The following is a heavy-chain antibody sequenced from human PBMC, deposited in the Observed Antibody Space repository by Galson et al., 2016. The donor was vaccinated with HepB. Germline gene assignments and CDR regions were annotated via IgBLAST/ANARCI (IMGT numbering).Heavy chain of an antibody. CDR1: GYTFTSYG. CDR3: ARVRRGGGSFFDY. D-gene: IGHD2-15*01. Sequence: SVKVSCKASGYTFTSYGISWVRQAPGQGLEWMGWINGYNGYTNYAQKLQGRITMTTDTSTTTAYMELRSLRSDDTAVYYFARVRRGGGSFFDYWGQGTLGTGSS. CDR2: INGYNGYT. J-gene: IGHJ4*02. V-gene: IGHV1-18*01.